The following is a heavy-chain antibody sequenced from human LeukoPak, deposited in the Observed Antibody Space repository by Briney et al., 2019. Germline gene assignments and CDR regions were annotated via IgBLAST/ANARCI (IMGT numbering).Heavy chain of an antibody. CDR2: IYSGGST. CDR3: ARSPSYWAYYFDY. CDR1: GFTVSSNY. D-gene: IGHD3-10*01. V-gene: IGHV3-53*01. Sequence: GGSLRLSCAASGFTVSSNYMSWVRQAPGKGLEWVSVIYSGGSTYYADSVKGRFTISRDNSKNTLYLQMNSLRAEDMAVYYCARSPSYWAYYFDYWGQGTLVTVSS. J-gene: IGHJ4*02.